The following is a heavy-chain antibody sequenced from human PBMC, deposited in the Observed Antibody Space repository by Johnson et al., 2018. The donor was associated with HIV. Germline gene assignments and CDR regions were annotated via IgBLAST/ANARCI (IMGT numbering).Heavy chain of an antibody. CDR3: ARSVHDYSDYLWGRDAFDI. D-gene: IGHD4-11*01. CDR2: ISYDGSNK. J-gene: IGHJ3*02. Sequence: QVQVVESGGGLVKPGESLRLSCSASGFTFSSYAMHWVRQAPGKGLEWVACISYDGSNKYYAGSVKGRFTISRDNSKNSLYLQMNNLRLGDTAVYYCARSVHDYSDYLWGRDAFDIWGQGTMVIVSS. CDR1: GFTFSSYA. V-gene: IGHV3-30*04.